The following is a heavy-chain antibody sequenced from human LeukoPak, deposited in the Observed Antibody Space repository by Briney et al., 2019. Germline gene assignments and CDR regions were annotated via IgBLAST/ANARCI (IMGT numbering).Heavy chain of an antibody. D-gene: IGHD3-22*01. CDR2: ISYDGSNK. V-gene: IGHV3-30*04. Sequence: GGSLRLSCAASGFTFSSYAMHWVRQAPGKGLEWVAVISYDGSNKYYADSVKGRFTISRDNSKNTLYLQMNSLRAEDTAVYYCARDGPYYYDSSGYGAFDIWGQGTMVTVSS. CDR3: ARDGPYYYDSSGYGAFDI. CDR1: GFTFSSYA. J-gene: IGHJ3*02.